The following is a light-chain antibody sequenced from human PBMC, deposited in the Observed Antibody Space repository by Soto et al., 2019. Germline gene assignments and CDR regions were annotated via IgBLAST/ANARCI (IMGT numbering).Light chain of an antibody. CDR2: AAS. V-gene: IGKV1-39*01. CDR1: QSISSY. Sequence: DNRMTQSPFSLSSSIGDRVAITCRASQSISSYLNWYQQKPGKAPKLLIYAASSLQSGVPSRFSGSGSGTDFTLTISSLQPEDFATYYCQQSYRTPPITFGQGTRLEIK. J-gene: IGKJ5*01. CDR3: QQSYRTPPIT.